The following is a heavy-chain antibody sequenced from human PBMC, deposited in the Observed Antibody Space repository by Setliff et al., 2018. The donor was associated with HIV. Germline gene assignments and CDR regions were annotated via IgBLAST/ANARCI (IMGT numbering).Heavy chain of an antibody. D-gene: IGHD6-19*01. CDR1: GASISSGGYY. CDR3: ARVPDGWYADY. V-gene: IGHV4-31*03. J-gene: IGHJ4*02. Sequence: SETLSLTCTVSGASISSGGYYWSWIRRHPGRGLEFIGYIYYTGNTYYSPSLESRVVISVDTSKNQFSLRLTSVTAADTAVYYCARVPDGWYADYWGPGNPGHRLL. CDR2: IYYTGNT.